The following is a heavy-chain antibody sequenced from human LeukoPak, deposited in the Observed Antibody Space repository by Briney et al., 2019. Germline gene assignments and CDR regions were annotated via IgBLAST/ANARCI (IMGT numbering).Heavy chain of an antibody. V-gene: IGHV3-7*01. D-gene: IGHD4-23*01. CDR1: GLSVSSHW. Sequence: GALRLSCEASGLSVSSHWMSWVRQAPGRGLEWVATIQDHGAERTYVDSVKGRFTIYRNNAKNSLYLQMTSLRDDDTAIYYCARDFNGGSSVPHSCDTWGQGTMVTVS. CDR3: ARDFNGGSSVPHSCDT. CDR2: IQDHGAER. J-gene: IGHJ3*02.